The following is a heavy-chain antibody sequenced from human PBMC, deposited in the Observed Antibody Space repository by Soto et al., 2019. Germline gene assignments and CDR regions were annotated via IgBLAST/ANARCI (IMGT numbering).Heavy chain of an antibody. CDR3: ARDRVESGYPEYFQH. CDR2: IYSGGST. J-gene: IGHJ1*01. V-gene: IGHV3-53*01. Sequence: GGSLRLSCAASGFTVSSNYMSWVRQAPGKGLEWVSVIYSGGSTYYADSVKGRFTISRDNSKNTLYLQMNSLRAEDTAVYYCARDRVESGYPEYFQHWRQGTLVTASA. D-gene: IGHD3-22*01. CDR1: GFTVSSNY.